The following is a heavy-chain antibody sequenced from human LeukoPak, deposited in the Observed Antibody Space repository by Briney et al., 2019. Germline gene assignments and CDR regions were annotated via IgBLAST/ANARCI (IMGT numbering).Heavy chain of an antibody. CDR1: GGSFSGYY. CDR2: INHSGST. CDR3: ASGWDSSGWYNWFDP. Sequence: SETLSLTCAVYGGSFSGYYWSWIRQPPGKGLEWIGEINHSGSTNYNPSLKSRVTISVDTSKNQFSLKLSSVTAADTTVYYCASGWDSSGWYNWFDPWGQGTLVTVSS. D-gene: IGHD6-19*01. V-gene: IGHV4-34*01. J-gene: IGHJ5*02.